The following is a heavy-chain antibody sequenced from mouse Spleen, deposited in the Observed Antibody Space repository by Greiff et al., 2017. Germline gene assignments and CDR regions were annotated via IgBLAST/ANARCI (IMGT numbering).Heavy chain of an antibody. CDR1: GFTFSDYY. V-gene: IGHV5-12*01. J-gene: IGHJ3*01. D-gene: IGHD1-1*01. CDR3: ARHGRAYGSSYAWFAY. CDR2: ISNGGGST. Sequence: DVMLVESGGGLVQPGGSLKLSCAASGFTFSDYYMYWVRQTPEKRLEWVAYISNGGGSTYYPDTVKGRFTISRDNAKNTLYLQMSRLKSEDTAMYYCARHGRAYGSSYAWFAYWGQGTLVTVSA.